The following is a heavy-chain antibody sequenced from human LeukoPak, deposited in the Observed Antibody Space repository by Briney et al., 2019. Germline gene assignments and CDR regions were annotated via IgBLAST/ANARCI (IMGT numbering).Heavy chain of an antibody. D-gene: IGHD6-19*01. CDR1: GFTFSSYE. V-gene: IGHV3-48*03. J-gene: IGHJ4*02. CDR3: ARGLYSSGRFDY. Sequence: QPGGSLRLSCAASGFTFSSYEMNWVRQAPGKGLEWVSYISSSGRTFYYADSVKGRFTISRDNGKNSLYLQMNSLRVEDTAVYYCARGLYSSGRFDYWGQGTLVTVSS. CDR2: ISSSGRTF.